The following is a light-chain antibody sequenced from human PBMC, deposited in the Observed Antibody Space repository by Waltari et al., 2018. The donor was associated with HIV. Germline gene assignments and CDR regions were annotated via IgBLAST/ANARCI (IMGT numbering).Light chain of an antibody. V-gene: IGKV4-1*01. CDR1: QSVLYKSHNRNY. Sequence: DIVMIQSPESLAVSLSERATINCKSSQSVLYKSHNRNYLAWYQQKAGQPPKLLFSWASARDSGVPDRFRGSGSGTDFTHTNRSLQAEDVAVYYCQQYSTFPWTFGQGTKVEIK. CDR3: QQYSTFPWT. J-gene: IGKJ1*01. CDR2: WAS.